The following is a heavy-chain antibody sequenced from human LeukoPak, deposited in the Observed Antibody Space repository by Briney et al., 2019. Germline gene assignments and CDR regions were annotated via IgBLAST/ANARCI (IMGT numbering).Heavy chain of an antibody. J-gene: IGHJ6*03. CDR3: AKDRRGDYYYYIDV. CDR1: GFTFSSYG. CDR2: IRYDGSNK. D-gene: IGHD4-17*01. Sequence: PVGSLRLSCAASGFTFSSYGMHWVRQAPGKGLEWVAFIRYDGSNKYYADSVKGRFTISRDNSKNTLYLQMNSLRAEDTAVYYCAKDRRGDYYYYIDVWGKGTTVTVSS. V-gene: IGHV3-30*02.